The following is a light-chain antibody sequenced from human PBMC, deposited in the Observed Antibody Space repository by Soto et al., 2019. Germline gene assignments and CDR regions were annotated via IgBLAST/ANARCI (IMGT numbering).Light chain of an antibody. CDR2: DVS. CDR1: SSDIGDYNY. CDR3: SSSTTTTSLVV. Sequence: QSALTQPASVSGSPGQSITISCTGTSSDIGDYNYVSWYQQYPGKVPKLVIYDVSHRPSGVSNRFSGSKSGNTVSLTISGLQAEDEADYYCSSSTTTTSLVVFGGGTKVTVL. J-gene: IGLJ3*02. V-gene: IGLV2-14*01.